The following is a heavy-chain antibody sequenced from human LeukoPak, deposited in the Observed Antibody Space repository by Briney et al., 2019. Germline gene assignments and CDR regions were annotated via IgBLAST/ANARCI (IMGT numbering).Heavy chain of an antibody. CDR1: GYTFSDYY. D-gene: IGHD1-26*01. Sequence: ASVKVSCKASGYTFSDYYMHWVRQAPGQGLEWMGGIIPIFGTANYAQKFQGRVTITADESTSTAYMELSSLRSEDTAVYYCALPPNSGSYSDVFDIWGQGTMVSDSS. J-gene: IGHJ3*02. CDR3: ALPPNSGSYSDVFDI. V-gene: IGHV1-69*13. CDR2: IIPIFGTA.